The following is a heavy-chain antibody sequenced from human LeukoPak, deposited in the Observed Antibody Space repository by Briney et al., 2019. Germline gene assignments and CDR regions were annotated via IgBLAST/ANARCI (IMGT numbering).Heavy chain of an antibody. J-gene: IGHJ4*02. D-gene: IGHD5-18*01. CDR1: GYSISSGYY. CDR2: IYHSGST. Sequence: SETLSLTCTVSGYSISSGYYWGWIRQPPGKGLEWIGSIYHSGSTYYNPSLKSRVTISVDTSKNQFSLKLSSVTAADTAVYYCARDLWLAGFDYWGQGTLVTVSS. V-gene: IGHV4-38-2*02. CDR3: ARDLWLAGFDY.